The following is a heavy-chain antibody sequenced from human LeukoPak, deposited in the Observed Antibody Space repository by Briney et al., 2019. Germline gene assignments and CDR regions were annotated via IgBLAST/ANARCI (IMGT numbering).Heavy chain of an antibody. Sequence: GGSLRLSCAASGFTFSRYWMSWIRQAPGKGLEWVANIKQDGSEKYYMDSVKGRFTISRDNAKNSLSLQMNSLRAEDTAVYYCASVSITVAERDYMDVWGKGTTVTVSS. CDR2: IKQDGSEK. J-gene: IGHJ6*03. V-gene: IGHV3-7*01. D-gene: IGHD6-19*01. CDR3: ASVSITVAERDYMDV. CDR1: GFTFSRYW.